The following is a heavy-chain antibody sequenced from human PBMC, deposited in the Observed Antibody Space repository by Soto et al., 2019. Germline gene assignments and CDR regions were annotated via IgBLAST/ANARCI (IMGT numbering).Heavy chain of an antibody. CDR1: GVFISNGGYY. CDR3: ARGITMVRGLIRLRYFDL. J-gene: IGHJ2*01. V-gene: IGHV4-31*03. CDR2: IFHRGST. D-gene: IGHD3-10*01. Sequence: QVQLQESGPGLVKPSQTLSLTCSVSGVFISNGGYYWSWIRQYPGKGLEWIGYIFHRGSTYQNPSLRSRLTISLDTSKNQLSLNLNSVTAADTAVYYCARGITMVRGLIRLRYFDLWGRGTLVTVSS.